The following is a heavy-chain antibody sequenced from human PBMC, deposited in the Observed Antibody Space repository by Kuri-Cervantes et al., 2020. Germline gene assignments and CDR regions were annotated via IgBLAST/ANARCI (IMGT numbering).Heavy chain of an antibody. Sequence: GSLRLSCTDSGGSISSYYWSWIRQPAGKGLEWIGRIFTSGSTNYNPTLKSRVTMSVDTSKNQFSLKLSSVTAADTAVYYCARGYGDYAVRYDPWGQGTLVTVSS. J-gene: IGHJ5*02. CDR3: ARGYGDYAVRYDP. D-gene: IGHD4-17*01. V-gene: IGHV4-4*07. CDR2: IFTSGST. CDR1: GGSISSYY.